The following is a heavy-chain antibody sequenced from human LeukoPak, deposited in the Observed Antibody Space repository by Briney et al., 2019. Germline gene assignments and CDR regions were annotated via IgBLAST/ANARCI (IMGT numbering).Heavy chain of an antibody. CDR2: IGSRSTYT. D-gene: IGHD3-22*01. Sequence: GGSLRLSCAASGFTFSSYSMNWVRQAPGKGLEWVSSIGSRSTYTYSADSVKGRFTISRDNAKNSLYLQMNSLRAGDTAVHYCAREVRGYYFDYWGQGTLVTVSS. J-gene: IGHJ4*02. CDR3: AREVRGYYFDY. CDR1: GFTFSSYS. V-gene: IGHV3-21*04.